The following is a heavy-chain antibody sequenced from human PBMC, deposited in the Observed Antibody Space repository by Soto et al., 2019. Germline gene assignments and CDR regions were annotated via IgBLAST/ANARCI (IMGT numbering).Heavy chain of an antibody. CDR2: ISYNGGST. J-gene: IGHJ4*02. V-gene: IGHV3-64D*08. Sequence: PGGSLRLSCSASGFNINTYGMHWVRQAPGKGLEYVSGISYNGGSTYYVDSVKGRFTISRDNSKNTLYLQTSSLRPEDTAVYYCLATIPASPGYWGQGTRVTVPS. CDR3: LATIPASPGY. CDR1: GFNINTYG.